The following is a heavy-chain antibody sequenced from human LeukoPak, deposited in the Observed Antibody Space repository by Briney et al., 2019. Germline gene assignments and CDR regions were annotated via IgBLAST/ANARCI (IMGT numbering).Heavy chain of an antibody. CDR1: GYSFPSYW. V-gene: IGHV5-51*01. J-gene: IGHJ4*02. CDR2: IYPGDSDT. CDR3: ARHSGYCSSTSCYPSFSDY. D-gene: IGHD2-2*01. Sequence: GESLKISCKGSGYSFPSYWIGWVRQMPGKGLEWMGIIYPGDSDTRYSPSFQGQVTIAAGKSISTAYLQRSSLKASDTAMYYCARHSGYCSSTSCYPSFSDYWGQGTLVTVSS.